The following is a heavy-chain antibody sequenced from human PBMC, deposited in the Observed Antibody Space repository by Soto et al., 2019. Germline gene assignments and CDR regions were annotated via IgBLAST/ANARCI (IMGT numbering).Heavy chain of an antibody. CDR3: AREGGDLNWFAP. CDR2: ISSSSSTI. V-gene: IGHV3-48*01. Sequence: EVQLVESGGGLVQPGGSLRLSCAASGFTFSSYSMNWVRQAPGKGLEWVSYISSSSSTIYYADSVKDRFTISRDNAKNSLYLQMNSLRAEDRAVYYCAREGGDLNWFAPWGQGTLVTVSS. D-gene: IGHD4-17*01. J-gene: IGHJ5*02. CDR1: GFTFSSYS.